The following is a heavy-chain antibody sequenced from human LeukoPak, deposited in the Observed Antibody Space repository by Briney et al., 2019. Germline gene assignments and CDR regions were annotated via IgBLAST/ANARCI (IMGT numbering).Heavy chain of an antibody. CDR2: IYYSGST. D-gene: IGHD3-22*01. J-gene: IGHJ4*02. CDR1: GGSISSSSYY. CDR3: ARHGLPNSSGYYQYYFDY. V-gene: IGHV4-39*01. Sequence: SQTLSLTCAVSGGSISSSSYYWGWIRQPPGKGLEWIGSIYYSGSTYYNPSLKSRVTISVDTSKNQFSLKLSSVTAADTAVYYCARHGLPNSSGYYQYYFDYWGQGTLVTVSS.